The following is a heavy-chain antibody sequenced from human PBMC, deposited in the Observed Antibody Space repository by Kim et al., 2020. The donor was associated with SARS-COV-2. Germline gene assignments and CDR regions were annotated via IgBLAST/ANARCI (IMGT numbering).Heavy chain of an antibody. D-gene: IGHD6-13*01. CDR3: ARGTGDEQQLVGGYYYGMDV. CDR1: GGSISSYY. CDR2: IYTSGST. V-gene: IGHV4-4*07. Sequence: SETLSLTCTVSGGSISSYYWSWIRQPAGKGLEWIGRIYTSGSTNYNPSLKSRVTMSVDTSKNQFSLKLSSVTAADAAVYYCARGTGDEQQLVGGYYYGMDVWGQGTTVTVSS. J-gene: IGHJ6*02.